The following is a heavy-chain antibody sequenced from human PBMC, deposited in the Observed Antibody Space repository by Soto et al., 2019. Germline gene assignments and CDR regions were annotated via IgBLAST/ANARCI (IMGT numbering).Heavy chain of an antibody. CDR2: IDHSGST. CDR3: AGGAWNYYYYMDV. J-gene: IGHJ6*03. CDR1: GGSFSGYY. V-gene: IGHV4-34*01. Sequence: QVQLQQWGAGLLKPSETLSLTCAVYGGSFSGYYWSWIRQPPGKGLEWIGEIDHSGSTNYNPSLKSRVTISVDTSKNQFSLKLSSVTAADTAVYYCAGGAWNYYYYMDVWGKGTTVTVSS.